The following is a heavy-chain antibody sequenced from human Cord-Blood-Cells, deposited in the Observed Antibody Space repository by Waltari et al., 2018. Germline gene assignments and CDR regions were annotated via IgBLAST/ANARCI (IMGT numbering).Heavy chain of an antibody. CDR2: IKQDGSEK. CDR1: GFTFSSYW. Sequence: EVQLVESGGGLVQPGGSLRLSCAASGFTFSSYWRSWVRQAPGKGLEWVANIKQDGSEKYYVDSVKGRFTISRDNAKNSLYLQMNSLRAEDTAVYYCARTVVTDYWGQGTLVTVSS. J-gene: IGHJ4*02. V-gene: IGHV3-7*02. CDR3: ARTVVTDY. D-gene: IGHD2-15*01.